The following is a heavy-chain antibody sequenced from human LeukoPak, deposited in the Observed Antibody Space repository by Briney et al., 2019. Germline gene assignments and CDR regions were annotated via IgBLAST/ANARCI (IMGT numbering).Heavy chain of an antibody. J-gene: IGHJ4*02. Sequence: GGSLRLSCAASGFTFSSYAMSWVRQAPGKGLEWVSAISGSGGSTYYADSVKGRFTISRDNSKNTLYLQMNSLRAEDAAVYYCAKVRITMIVVGANYDYWGQGTLVTVSS. CDR3: AKVRITMIVVGANYDY. V-gene: IGHV3-23*01. CDR1: GFTFSSYA. D-gene: IGHD3-22*01. CDR2: ISGSGGST.